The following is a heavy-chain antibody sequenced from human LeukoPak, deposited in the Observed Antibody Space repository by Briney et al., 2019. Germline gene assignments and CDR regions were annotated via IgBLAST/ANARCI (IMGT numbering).Heavy chain of an antibody. Sequence: SETLSLTCAVSGYSISSGYYWGWIRQPPGKGLEWIGSIYHSGSTYYNPSLKSRVTISVDTSKNQFSLKLSSVTAADTAVYYCARPLPSGSYHNGFDPWGQGTLVTVSS. CDR3: ARPLPSGSYHNGFDP. V-gene: IGHV4-38-2*01. CDR2: IYHSGST. CDR1: GYSISSGYY. J-gene: IGHJ5*02. D-gene: IGHD1-26*01.